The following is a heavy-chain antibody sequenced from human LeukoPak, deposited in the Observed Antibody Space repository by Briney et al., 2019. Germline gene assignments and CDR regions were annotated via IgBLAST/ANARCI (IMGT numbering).Heavy chain of an antibody. V-gene: IGHV1-69*01. CDR3: ATPGGGAFYYYGMDV. J-gene: IGHJ6*04. CDR1: GGTFSSYA. D-gene: IGHD3-16*01. Sequence: ASVKVSCKASGGTFSSYAISWVRQAPGQGLEWMGGIIPIFGTANYAQKFQGRVTITADEFTSTAYMELSSLRSEDTAVYYCATPGGGAFYYYGMDVWGKGTTVTVSS. CDR2: IIPIFGTA.